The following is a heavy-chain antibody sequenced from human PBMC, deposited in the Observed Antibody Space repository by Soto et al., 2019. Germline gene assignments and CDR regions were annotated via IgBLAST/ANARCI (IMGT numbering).Heavy chain of an antibody. CDR1: GFTFSNFW. Sequence: EVQLVESGGGLAQPGGSLRLSCAASGFTFSNFWMSWARQAPGKVLEWVANIKGDGSVTQYVASVEGRFTISRDNDKYSLYLQMNSLRVEDTALYYCVIPTRSVRGMGVWGQGTTVTVSS. V-gene: IGHV3-7*03. CDR2: IKGDGSVT. D-gene: IGHD6-6*01. CDR3: VIPTRSVRGMGV. J-gene: IGHJ6*02.